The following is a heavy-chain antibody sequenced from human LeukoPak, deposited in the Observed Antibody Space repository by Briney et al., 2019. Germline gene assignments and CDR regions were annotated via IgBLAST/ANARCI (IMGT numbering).Heavy chain of an antibody. CDR1: GFTFSSYV. D-gene: IGHD5-24*01. V-gene: IGHV3-30*18. CDR3: AKEQMAY. Sequence: GALRPSCAASGFTFSSYVMHWVRQAPGKGLEWVAVISYDGSNKYYADSVKGRFTISRDNSKNTLYLQMNSLRAEDTAVYYCAKEQMAYWGQGTLVTVSS. J-gene: IGHJ4*02. CDR2: ISYDGSNK.